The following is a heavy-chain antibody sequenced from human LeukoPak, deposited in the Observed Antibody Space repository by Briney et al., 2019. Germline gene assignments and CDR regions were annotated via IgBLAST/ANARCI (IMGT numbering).Heavy chain of an antibody. CDR1: GYTFTDYY. CDR2: MNPNSGNT. CDR3: ARGDSGSYFEGYWFDP. J-gene: IGHJ5*02. V-gene: IGHV1-8*02. D-gene: IGHD3-10*01. Sequence: ASVKVSCKASGYTFTDYYMHWARQAPGQGLEWMGWMNPNSGNTGYAQKFQGRVTMTRNTSISTAYMELSSLRSEDTAVYYCARGDSGSYFEGYWFDPWGQGTLVTVSS.